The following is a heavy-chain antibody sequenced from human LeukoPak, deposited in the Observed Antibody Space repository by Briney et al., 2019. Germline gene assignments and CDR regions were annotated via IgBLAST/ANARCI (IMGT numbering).Heavy chain of an antibody. CDR1: GGTFSSYA. J-gene: IGHJ4*02. CDR2: IIPILGIA. V-gene: IGHV1-69*04. D-gene: IGHD6-13*01. Sequence: SVKVPCKASGGTFSSYAISWVRQAPGQGLEWMGRIIPILGIANYAQKFQGRVTITADKSTSTAYMELSSLRSEDTAVYYCARWYSSSWEYFGYWGQGTLVTVSS. CDR3: ARWYSSSWEYFGY.